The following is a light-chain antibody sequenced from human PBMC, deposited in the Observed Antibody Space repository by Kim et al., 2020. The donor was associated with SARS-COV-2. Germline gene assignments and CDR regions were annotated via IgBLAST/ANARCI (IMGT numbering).Light chain of an antibody. CDR3: HQYINWWT. V-gene: IGKV3-15*01. CDR2: SAS. J-gene: IGKJ1*01. CDR1: QSVSGN. Sequence: EVVMTQSPGTVSVSPGERATLSCRASQSVSGNLVWYQHKPGQAPRLLIYSASTRASDVPARFSGSGSGTEYTLTISSLQSEDIGIYYCHQYINWWTFGQGTKVDIK.